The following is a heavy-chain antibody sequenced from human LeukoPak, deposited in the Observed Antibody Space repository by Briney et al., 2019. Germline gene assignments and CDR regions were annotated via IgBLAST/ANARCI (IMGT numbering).Heavy chain of an antibody. CDR1: GFTFSSYA. Sequence: GGSLRLSCAASGFTFSSYAMHWVRQAPGKGLEWVSSISSSSSYIYYADSVKGRFTISRDNAKNSLYLQMNSLRAEDTAVYYCARRGDGGNLFDYWGQGTLVTVSS. V-gene: IGHV3-21*01. D-gene: IGHD4-23*01. J-gene: IGHJ4*02. CDR3: ARRGDGGNLFDY. CDR2: ISSSSSYI.